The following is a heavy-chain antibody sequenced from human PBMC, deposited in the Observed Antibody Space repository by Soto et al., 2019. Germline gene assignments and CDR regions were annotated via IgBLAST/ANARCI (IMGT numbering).Heavy chain of an antibody. J-gene: IGHJ4*02. CDR1: GGSIRISGYD. CDR2: IYYSVST. D-gene: IGHD3-9*01. V-gene: IGHV4-39*01. Sequence: SGSLSLTCTVSGGSIRISGYDGGWIRQPPGKGLEWVLSIYYSVSTYYNPSLNSRVTISVDTSKKQSSLKLSSATAADTAVYYCARLLRSFDWLPNDYWGQGTLVTVSS. CDR3: ARLLRSFDWLPNDY.